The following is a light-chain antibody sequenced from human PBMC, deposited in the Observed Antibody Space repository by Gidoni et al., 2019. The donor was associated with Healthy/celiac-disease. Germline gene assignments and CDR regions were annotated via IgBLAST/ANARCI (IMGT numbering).Light chain of an antibody. J-gene: IGKJ5*01. CDR1: QDISNY. CDR3: QQYDNLPIT. Sequence: DIQMPQSPSSLSASVGDRVTITCPASQDISNYLNWYQQKPGKAPKLLIYDASNLETGVPSRFSGSGSGTDFTFTISSLQPEDIATYYCQQYDNLPITFGQGTRLEIK. V-gene: IGKV1-33*01. CDR2: DAS.